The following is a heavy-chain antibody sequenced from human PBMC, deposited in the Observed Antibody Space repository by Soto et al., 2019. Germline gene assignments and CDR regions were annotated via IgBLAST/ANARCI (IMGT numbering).Heavy chain of an antibody. CDR2: INAGNGNT. D-gene: IGHD3-16*02. J-gene: IGHJ6*02. CDR3: ARAQPLSIEDGMDV. V-gene: IGHV1-3*01. Sequence: ASVKVSFKASGYTFTSYAMHWVRQAPGQRLEWKGWINAGNGNTKYSQKFQGRVTITRDTSASTAYMELSSLRSEDMAVYYCARAQPLSIEDGMDVWGQGTTVTVSS. CDR1: GYTFTSYA.